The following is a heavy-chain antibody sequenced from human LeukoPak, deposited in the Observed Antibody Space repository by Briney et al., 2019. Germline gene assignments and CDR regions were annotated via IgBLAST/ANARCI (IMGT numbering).Heavy chain of an antibody. CDR3: ARDFGAPAP. CDR2: IYYSGTT. J-gene: IGHJ5*02. D-gene: IGHD3-3*01. V-gene: IGHV4-61*01. CDR1: GGSVSSGNHY. Sequence: SESLSLTCTVSGGSVSSGNHYWNWLRQPPGKGLEWIGNIYYSGTTNYNPSLKSRLTISAATSKNQVSLKLNSVTAADTAVYYCARDFGAPAPWGQGTLVTVSS.